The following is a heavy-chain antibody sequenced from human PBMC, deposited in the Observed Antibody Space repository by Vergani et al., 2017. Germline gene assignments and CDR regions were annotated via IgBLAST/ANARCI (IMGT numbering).Heavy chain of an antibody. CDR3: ARVKPEQQLVPVNWFDP. J-gene: IGHJ5*02. CDR2: IYYSGST. Sequence: QLQLQESGPGLVKPSETLSLTCTVSGGSISSSSYYWGWIRQPPGKGLEWIGSIYYSGSTYYNPSLKSRVTISVDTSKNQFSLKLSSVTAADTAVYYCARVKPEQQLVPVNWFDPWGQGTLVTVSS. CDR1: GGSISSSSYY. D-gene: IGHD6-13*01. V-gene: IGHV4-39*07.